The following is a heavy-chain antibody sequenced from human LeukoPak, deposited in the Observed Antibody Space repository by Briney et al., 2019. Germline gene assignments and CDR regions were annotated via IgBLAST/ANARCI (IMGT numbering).Heavy chain of an antibody. V-gene: IGHV3-33*08. CDR3: ARAVWVDKEMATNPLDY. D-gene: IGHD5-24*01. Sequence: NPGGSLRLSCAASGFTVSSYGMHWVRQAPGKGLEWVAVIWYDGSNKYYADSVKGRFTISRDNSKNTLYLQMNSLRAEDTAVYYCARAVWVDKEMATNPLDYWGQGTLVAVSS. CDR2: IWYDGSNK. CDR1: GFTVSSYG. J-gene: IGHJ4*02.